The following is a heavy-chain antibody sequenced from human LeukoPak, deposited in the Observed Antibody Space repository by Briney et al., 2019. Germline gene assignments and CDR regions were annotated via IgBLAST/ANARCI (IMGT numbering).Heavy chain of an antibody. D-gene: IGHD3-3*01. V-gene: IGHV4-30-2*01. J-gene: IGHJ4*02. CDR1: GGSISSGGYS. Sequence: SQTLSLTCAVSGGSISSGGYSWSWLRQPPGTGLEWLGYIYHSGSTYYNPSLKSRVTISVDRSKNQFSLKLSSVTAADTAVYYCARTYYDFWSGYPVEDYWGQGTLVTVSS. CDR3: ARTYYDFWSGYPVEDY. CDR2: IYHSGST.